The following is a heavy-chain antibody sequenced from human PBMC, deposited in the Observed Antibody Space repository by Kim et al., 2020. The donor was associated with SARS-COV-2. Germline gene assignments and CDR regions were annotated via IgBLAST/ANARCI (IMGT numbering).Heavy chain of an antibody. Sequence: GKGRFTVSIENSKNMLYLQMKSLRTEDTAVYYCAKCVLESNSGFVAFDIWGQGTMVTVSS. CDR3: AKCVLESNSGFVAFDI. D-gene: IGHD3-3*01. J-gene: IGHJ3*02. V-gene: IGHV3-23*01.